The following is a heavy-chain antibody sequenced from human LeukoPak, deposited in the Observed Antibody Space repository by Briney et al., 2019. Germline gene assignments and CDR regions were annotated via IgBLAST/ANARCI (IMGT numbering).Heavy chain of an antibody. V-gene: IGHV3-30*02. CDR1: GFTFSSYG. Sequence: GGSLRLSCAASGFTFSSYGMHWVRQAPGKGLEWVAFIRYDGSNKYYADSVKGLFTISRDNSKNTLYLQMNSLRAEDTAVYYCAKDLKRGYSYEWLGAFDIWGQGTMVTVSS. CDR3: AKDLKRGYSYEWLGAFDI. D-gene: IGHD5-18*01. J-gene: IGHJ3*02. CDR2: IRYDGSNK.